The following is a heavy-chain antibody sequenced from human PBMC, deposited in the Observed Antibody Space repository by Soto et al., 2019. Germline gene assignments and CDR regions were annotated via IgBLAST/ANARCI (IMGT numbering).Heavy chain of an antibody. CDR1: GGSFSGYY. Sequence: ETLSLTCAVYGGSFSGYYWSWIRQPPGKGLEWIGEINHSGSTNYNPSLKSRVTISVDTSKNQFSLKLSSVTAADTAVYYFARIMITFGGVIQDDCWGQGTLVTVSS. V-gene: IGHV4-34*01. CDR3: ARIMITFGGVIQDDC. D-gene: IGHD3-16*02. J-gene: IGHJ4*02. CDR2: INHSGST.